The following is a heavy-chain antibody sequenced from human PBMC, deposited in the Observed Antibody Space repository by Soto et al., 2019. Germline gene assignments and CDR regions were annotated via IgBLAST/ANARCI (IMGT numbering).Heavy chain of an antibody. D-gene: IGHD2-8*02. CDR2: IWYDGSNK. Sequence: GGSRRLSCTTSGFTFNTYDMHWVRQAPGKGLEWVAIIWYDGSNKYYADSVKGRFTISRDNSKNTLYLQMNSLRAEDTALYHCARADSTGAYCSSRPFKYGVDVWGQGATVTVSS. CDR3: ARADSTGAYCSSRPFKYGVDV. CDR1: GFTFNTYD. J-gene: IGHJ6*02. V-gene: IGHV3-33*08.